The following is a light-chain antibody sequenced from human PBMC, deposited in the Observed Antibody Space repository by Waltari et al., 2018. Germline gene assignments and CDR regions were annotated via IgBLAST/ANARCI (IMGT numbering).Light chain of an antibody. J-gene: IGKJ1*01. CDR2: KAS. CDR3: QQYDSYSAT. Sequence: DIQMTQSPSTLSASVGDRCTITCRASKSISSWLAWYQQKPGKAPKLLIYKASSLESGVPSRFSGSGSGTEFTLTITSLQPDDFATYYCQQYDSYSATFGQGTKVEI. CDR1: KSISSW. V-gene: IGKV1-5*03.